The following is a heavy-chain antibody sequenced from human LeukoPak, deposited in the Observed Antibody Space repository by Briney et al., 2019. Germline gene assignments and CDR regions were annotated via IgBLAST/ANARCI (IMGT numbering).Heavy chain of an antibody. CDR2: IYYSGST. CDR3: ARGTPYYYYMDV. J-gene: IGHJ6*03. Sequence: SETLSLTCAVSGGSISSNSYYWGWIRQPPGKGLEWIGSIYYSGSTYYNPSLKSRVTISVDTSKNQFSLKLSSVTAADTAVYYCARGTPYYYYMDVWGKGTTVTVSS. CDR1: GGSISSNSYY. V-gene: IGHV4-39*01.